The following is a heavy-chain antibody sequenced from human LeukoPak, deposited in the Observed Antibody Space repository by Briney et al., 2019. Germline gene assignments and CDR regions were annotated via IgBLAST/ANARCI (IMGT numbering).Heavy chain of an antibody. D-gene: IGHD1-26*01. CDR3: ARGAPYYSGSYWALDY. J-gene: IGHJ4*02. CDR1: GGSISSSNW. V-gene: IGHV4-4*02. Sequence: SETLSLTCTVSGGSISSSNWWSWVRQPLGKGLEWIGEIYHSGSTNYNPSLKSRVTISVDKSKNQFSLKLSSVTAADTAVYYCARGAPYYSGSYWALDYWGQGTLVTVSS. CDR2: IYHSGST.